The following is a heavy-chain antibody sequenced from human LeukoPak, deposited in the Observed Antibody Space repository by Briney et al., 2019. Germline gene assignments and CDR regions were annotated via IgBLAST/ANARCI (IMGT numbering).Heavy chain of an antibody. CDR3: ARLKPMGGSSGYFDY. CDR2: IDPGDSYA. D-gene: IGHD6-19*01. CDR1: GYTFISYY. Sequence: PGESLRISCTGSGYTFISYYITWVRQMPGEGLEWMGRIDPGDSYANYSPSFQGHVNISADKSFSTAYLQWSSLKASDTAIYYCARLKPMGGSSGYFDYWGQGTLVTVSS. V-gene: IGHV5-10-1*01. J-gene: IGHJ4*02.